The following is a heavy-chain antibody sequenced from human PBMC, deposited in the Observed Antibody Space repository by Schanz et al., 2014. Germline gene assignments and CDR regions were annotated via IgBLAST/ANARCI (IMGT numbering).Heavy chain of an antibody. CDR1: GFPFSDYF. Sequence: QVQLVDSGGGLVKPGGSLRLSCTASGFPFSDYFMAWIRQPPGRGLEWVSAISGSGGSTYYADSVKGRLTISRDDAEKSMYLQMNNLRAEDTAVYYCVRDSFFAFDYWGQGTLVTVSS. V-gene: IGHV3-11*04. CDR3: VRDSFFAFDY. CDR2: ISGSGGST. D-gene: IGHD3-3*01. J-gene: IGHJ4*02.